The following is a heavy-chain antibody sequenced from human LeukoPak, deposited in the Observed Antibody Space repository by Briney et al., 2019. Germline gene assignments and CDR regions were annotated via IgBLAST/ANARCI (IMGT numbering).Heavy chain of an antibody. CDR2: IKQDGSEK. D-gene: IGHD3-22*01. Sequence: GSLRLSCAASGFTFSSYWMSWVRQAPGKGLEWVANIKQDGSEKYYVDSVKGRFTISRDNAKNSLYLQMNSLRAEDTAVYYCARVGSRYYDSSGPLDYWGQGTLVTVSS. J-gene: IGHJ4*02. CDR1: GFTFSSYW. CDR3: ARVGSRYYDSSGPLDY. V-gene: IGHV3-7*01.